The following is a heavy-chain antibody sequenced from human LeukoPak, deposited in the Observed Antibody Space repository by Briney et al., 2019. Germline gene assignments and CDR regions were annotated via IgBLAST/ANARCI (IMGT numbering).Heavy chain of an antibody. Sequence: GGSLRLSCAASGFTFSSYWMSWVRQAPGKGLEWVANIKQDGSEKYYVDSVKGRFTISRDNAKNSLYLQMNSLRAEDTAVYYCARDGFFLGSGTNAFDIWGQGTMVTVSS. D-gene: IGHD3-10*01. CDR1: GFTFSSYW. CDR3: ARDGFFLGSGTNAFDI. V-gene: IGHV3-7*01. CDR2: IKQDGSEK. J-gene: IGHJ3*02.